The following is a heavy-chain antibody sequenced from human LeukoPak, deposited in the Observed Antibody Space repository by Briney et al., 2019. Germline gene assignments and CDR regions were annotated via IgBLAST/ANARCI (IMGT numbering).Heavy chain of an antibody. D-gene: IGHD6-6*01. CDR1: GFTFSSYS. Sequence: GGSLRPSCAASGFTFSSYSMNWVRQAPGKGLEWVSSISSSSSYIYYADSVKGRFTISRDNAKNSLYLQMNSLRAEDTAVYYCARDVAARPSRGPWGQGTLVTVSS. J-gene: IGHJ5*02. V-gene: IGHV3-21*01. CDR3: ARDVAARPSRGP. CDR2: ISSSSSYI.